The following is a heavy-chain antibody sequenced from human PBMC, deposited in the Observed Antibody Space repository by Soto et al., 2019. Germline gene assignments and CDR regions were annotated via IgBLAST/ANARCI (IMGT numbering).Heavy chain of an antibody. J-gene: IGHJ6*02. D-gene: IGHD3-10*01. CDR3: ARTEIITMVRGVIMVYYYYGMDV. Sequence: SETLSLTCAVYGGSFSGYYWSWIRQPPGKGLEWIGEINHSGSTNYNPSLKSRVTISVDTSKNQFSLKLSSVTAADTAVYYCARTEIITMVRGVIMVYYYYGMDVWGQGTTVTVSS. V-gene: IGHV4-34*01. CDR1: GGSFSGYY. CDR2: INHSGST.